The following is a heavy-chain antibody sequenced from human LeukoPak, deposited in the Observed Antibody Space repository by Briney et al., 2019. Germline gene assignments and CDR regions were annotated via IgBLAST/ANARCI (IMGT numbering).Heavy chain of an antibody. J-gene: IGHJ2*01. CDR3: ARDRSFIAVAGTWYFDL. CDR2: ISSSSSYI. CDR1: GFTFSSYS. D-gene: IGHD6-19*01. Sequence: GGSLRLSCAASGFTFSSYSMNWVRQAPGKGLEWVSSISSSSSYIYYADSVKGRFTISRDNAKSSLYLQMNSLRAEDTAVYYCARDRSFIAVAGTWYFDLWGRGTLVTVSS. V-gene: IGHV3-21*01.